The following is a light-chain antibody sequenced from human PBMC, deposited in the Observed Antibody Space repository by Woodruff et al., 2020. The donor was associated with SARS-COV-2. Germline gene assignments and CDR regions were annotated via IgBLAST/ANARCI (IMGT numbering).Light chain of an antibody. V-gene: IGLV1-44*01. J-gene: IGLJ3*02. CDR3: AARDDSLNGWV. Sequence: GSNTVNWYQQLPGTAPKLLIYSNNQRPSGVPDRFSGSLAISGLQSEDEADYYCAARDDSLNGWVFGGGTKLTVL. CDR2: SNN. CDR1: GSNT.